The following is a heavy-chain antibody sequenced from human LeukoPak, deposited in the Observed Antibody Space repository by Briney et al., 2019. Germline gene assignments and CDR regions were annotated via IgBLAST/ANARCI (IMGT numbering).Heavy chain of an antibody. CDR2: IRYDGINK. CDR3: ARDGGSSSWYLAEYFQH. Sequence: GGSLRLSCAASGFTFSSHAMHWVRQAPGKGLEWVAFIRYDGINKYYADSVKGRFTISRDNSKNTLYLQMNSLRAEDTAVYYCARDGGSSSWYLAEYFQHWGQGTLVTVSS. V-gene: IGHV3-30*02. D-gene: IGHD6-13*01. CDR1: GFTFSSHA. J-gene: IGHJ1*01.